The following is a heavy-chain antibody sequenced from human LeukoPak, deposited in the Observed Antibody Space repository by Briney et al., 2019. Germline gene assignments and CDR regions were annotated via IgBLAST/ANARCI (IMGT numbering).Heavy chain of an antibody. CDR1: GFTFSSYW. V-gene: IGHV3-7*03. D-gene: IGHD3-16*01. Sequence: GGSLRLSCAASGFTFSSYWMSWVRQAPGKGLEWVANIKQDGSEKYYVDSVKGRFTISRDNAKNSLYLKMNSLRVEDTAVYYCAREKGEVLGGGGHFDYWGQGTLVTVSS. CDR2: IKQDGSEK. J-gene: IGHJ4*02. CDR3: AREKGEVLGGGGHFDY.